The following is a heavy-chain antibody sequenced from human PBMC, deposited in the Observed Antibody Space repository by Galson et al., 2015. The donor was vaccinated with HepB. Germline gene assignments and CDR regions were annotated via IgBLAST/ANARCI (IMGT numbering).Heavy chain of an antibody. Sequence: SLRLSCAASGFSFSSYAMRWVRQAPGKGLEWVSAISAGGGSTNYADSVKGRVTISRDNSKNTLYLQMNSLRAEDTAVYYCAKTLYCGGSRCSYLDSWGQGTLVTVSS. D-gene: IGHD2-21*01. J-gene: IGHJ4*02. CDR1: GFSFSSYA. CDR2: ISAGGGST. V-gene: IGHV3-23*01. CDR3: AKTLYCGGSRCSYLDS.